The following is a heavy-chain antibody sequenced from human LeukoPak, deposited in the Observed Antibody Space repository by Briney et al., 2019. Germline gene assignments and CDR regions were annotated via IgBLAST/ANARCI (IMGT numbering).Heavy chain of an antibody. Sequence: KPSQTLSLTCTVSGGSISSGDYYWSWIRQPPGKGLEWIGYIYYSGSTYYNPSLKSRVTISVDTPENQFSLRLSSVTAADTAVYYCAKAAYIRNYGDYPNWFDPWGQGTLVTVSS. CDR3: AKAAYIRNYGDYPNWFDP. CDR1: GGSISSGDYY. D-gene: IGHD4-17*01. J-gene: IGHJ5*02. CDR2: IYYSGST. V-gene: IGHV4-30-4*01.